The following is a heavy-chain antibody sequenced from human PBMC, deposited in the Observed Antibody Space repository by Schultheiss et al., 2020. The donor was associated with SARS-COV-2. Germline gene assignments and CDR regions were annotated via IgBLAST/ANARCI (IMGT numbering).Heavy chain of an antibody. CDR3: AKGREAKVQGVIWGDPYGMDV. CDR2: ISGSGGST. Sequence: GESLKISCAASGFTFSSYEMNWVRQAPGKGLEWVSAISGSGGSTYYADSVKGRFTISRDNSKNTLYLQMNSLRAEDTAVYYCAKGREAKVQGVIWGDPYGMDVWGQGTTVTVSS. J-gene: IGHJ6*02. V-gene: IGHV3-23*01. D-gene: IGHD3-10*01. CDR1: GFTFSSYE.